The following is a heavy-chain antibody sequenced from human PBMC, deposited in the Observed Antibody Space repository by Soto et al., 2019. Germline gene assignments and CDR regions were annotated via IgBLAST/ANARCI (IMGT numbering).Heavy chain of an antibody. D-gene: IGHD4-17*01. V-gene: IGHV3-9*01. CDR2: ISWNSDSI. J-gene: IGHJ1*01. CDR3: AKDALYTYSYGDLQH. Sequence: GGSLRLSCAASGFTFDDYAMHWVRQAPGKGLEWVSGISWNSDSIGYADSVKGRFTISRDNAKNSLYLQMNSLRAEDTALYYCAKDALYTYSYGDLQHWGQGTLVTVSS. CDR1: GFTFDDYA.